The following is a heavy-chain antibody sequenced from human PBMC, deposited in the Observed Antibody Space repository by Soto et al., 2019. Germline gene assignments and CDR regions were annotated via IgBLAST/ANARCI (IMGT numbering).Heavy chain of an antibody. CDR2: IYRSGST. CDR3: ARVNSGDYYEACDI. Sequence: QVQLQESGPGLVKPSGTLSLTCAVSGGSISSSNWCCWVRQPAGQGLEWIGEIYRSGSTNYNPSLKIRVTISVDKSKYPFSLKLSSVTDADTSVYYCARVNSGDYYEACDICGHATMVTVSS. CDR1: GGSISSSNW. V-gene: IGHV4-4*02. J-gene: IGHJ3*02. D-gene: IGHD1-26*01.